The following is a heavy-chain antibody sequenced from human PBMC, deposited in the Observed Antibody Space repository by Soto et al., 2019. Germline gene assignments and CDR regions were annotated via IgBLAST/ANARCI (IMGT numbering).Heavy chain of an antibody. CDR3: ARDPSPYDFWSGYSVWGLDY. J-gene: IGHJ4*02. D-gene: IGHD3-3*01. CDR1: GFTFSSYM. Sequence: TVVSLRISCAASGFTFSSYMMNWVRQAPGKGLEWVSSISSSSNYKYYADSVKGRFTISRDNAKNSLYLQMNSLRAEDTAVYYCARDPSPYDFWSGYSVWGLDYWGQGTLVTVSS. CDR2: ISSSSNYK. V-gene: IGHV3-21*01.